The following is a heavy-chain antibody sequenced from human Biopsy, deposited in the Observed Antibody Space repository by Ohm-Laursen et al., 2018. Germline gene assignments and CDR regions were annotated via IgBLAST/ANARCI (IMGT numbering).Heavy chain of an antibody. V-gene: IGHV1-58*02. J-gene: IGHJ4*02. Sequence: VKVSCNASGFTFNRSAMQWVRQARGQRLEWIGWIVVGGGNTNYAQKFQERVTITRDMSTSTAYMELSSLRSEDTAVYYCASRPNCGGDCSSGFDYWGQGTLVTVSS. CDR1: GFTFNRSA. CDR2: IVVGGGNT. CDR3: ASRPNCGGDCSSGFDY. D-gene: IGHD2-21*02.